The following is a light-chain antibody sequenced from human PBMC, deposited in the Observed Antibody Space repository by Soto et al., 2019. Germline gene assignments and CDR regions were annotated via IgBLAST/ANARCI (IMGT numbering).Light chain of an antibody. V-gene: IGLV1-47*02. CDR3: AAWDDSLSGVV. J-gene: IGLJ2*01. Sequence: QSVLTQPPSASGTPGQRVTISCSGSSSNIGSYYVYWYQQLPGTAPKLLIYSNNQRPSGVPDRFSGSKSGTSASLAISGLRSEDEADYYCAAWDDSLSGVVFGGGTKLTVL. CDR1: SSNIGSYY. CDR2: SNN.